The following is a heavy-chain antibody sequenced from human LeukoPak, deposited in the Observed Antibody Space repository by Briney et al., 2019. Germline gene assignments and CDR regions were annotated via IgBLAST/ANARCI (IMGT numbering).Heavy chain of an antibody. V-gene: IGHV3-64D*06. CDR1: GFTLSSYA. D-gene: IGHD1-14*01. J-gene: IGHJ4*02. CDR3: VKVLVTGANFDY. CDR2: ISSNGGST. Sequence: PGRTLRLSCSASGFTLSSYAMHRVRQAPGKGLEYVSAISSNGGSTYYADSVEGRFTISRDNSKNTLYLQMRSLRAEDTAVYYCVKVLVTGANFDYWGQGTLVTVSS.